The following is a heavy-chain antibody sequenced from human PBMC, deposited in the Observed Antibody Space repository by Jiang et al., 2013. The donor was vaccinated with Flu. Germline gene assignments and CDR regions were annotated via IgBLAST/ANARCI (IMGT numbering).Heavy chain of an antibody. Sequence: GSGLVKPSETLSLTCAVYGGSFSGYYWSWIRQPPGKGLEWIGEINHSGSTNYNPSLKSRVTISVDKSKNQFSLKLSSVTAADTAVYYCARVRGPYYDFWSGYGAFDIWGQGTMVTVSS. CDR2: INHSGST. CDR1: GGSFSGYY. J-gene: IGHJ3*02. D-gene: IGHD3-3*01. V-gene: IGHV4-34*01. CDR3: ARVRGPYYDFWSGYGAFDI.